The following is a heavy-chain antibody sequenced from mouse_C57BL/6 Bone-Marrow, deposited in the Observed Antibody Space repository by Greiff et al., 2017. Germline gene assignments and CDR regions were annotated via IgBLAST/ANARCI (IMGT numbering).Heavy chain of an antibody. Sequence: EVQLQQSGAELVRPGASVKLSCTASGFNIKDDYMHWVKPRPEQGLEWIGWIDPENGDTEYASKFQGKATITADTSSNTAYLQLSSLTSEDTAVYYCTMGYGSSCYFDYWGQGTTLTVSS. D-gene: IGHD1-1*01. CDR2: IDPENGDT. J-gene: IGHJ2*01. CDR3: TMGYGSSCYFDY. V-gene: IGHV14-4*01. CDR1: GFNIKDDY.